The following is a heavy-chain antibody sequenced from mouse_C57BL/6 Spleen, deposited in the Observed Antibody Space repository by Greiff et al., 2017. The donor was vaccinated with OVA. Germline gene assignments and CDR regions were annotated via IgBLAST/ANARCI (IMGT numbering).Heavy chain of an antibody. D-gene: IGHD2-5*01. V-gene: IGHV1-69*01. CDR3: ARHYSNYGGYFDV. CDR2: IDPSDSYT. Sequence: LQQPGAELVMPGASVKLSCKASGYTFTSYWMHWVKQRPGQGLEWIGEIDPSDSYTNYNQKFKGKSTLTVDKSSSTAYMQLSSLTSEDSAVYYCARHYSNYGGYFDVWGTGTTVTVSS. J-gene: IGHJ1*03. CDR1: GYTFTSYW.